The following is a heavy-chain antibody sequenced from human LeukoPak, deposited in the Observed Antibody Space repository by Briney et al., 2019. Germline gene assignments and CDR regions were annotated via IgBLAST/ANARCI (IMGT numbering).Heavy chain of an antibody. D-gene: IGHD2-2*01. J-gene: IGHJ3*02. V-gene: IGHV3-11*01. Sequence: GGSLRLSCAASGFTFSDYYMNWIRQAPGKGLEWVSHISSSGSTIHYVDSVKGRFTISRDNAKNSLFLQMNSLRAEDTAVYYCARDRSTCSSTSCRKNPDAFDIWGQGTMVTVSS. CDR3: ARDRSTCSSTSCRKNPDAFDI. CDR2: ISSSGSTI. CDR1: GFTFSDYY.